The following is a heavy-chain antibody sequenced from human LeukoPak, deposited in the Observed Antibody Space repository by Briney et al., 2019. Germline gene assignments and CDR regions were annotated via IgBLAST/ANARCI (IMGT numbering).Heavy chain of an antibody. Sequence: PSETLSLTCAVYGGSFSGYYWSWIRQPPGKGLEWIGEINHSGSTNYNPSLKSRVTISVDTSKNQFSLKLSSVSAADTAVYYCTRAYWIGFHFDSWGQGILVSVSS. CDR2: INHSGST. V-gene: IGHV4-34*01. CDR3: TRAYWIGFHFDS. CDR1: GGSFSGYY. D-gene: IGHD3-3*01. J-gene: IGHJ4*02.